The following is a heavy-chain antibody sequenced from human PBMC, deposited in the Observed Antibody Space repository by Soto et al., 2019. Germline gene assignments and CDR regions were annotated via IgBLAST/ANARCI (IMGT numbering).Heavy chain of an antibody. V-gene: IGHV3-23*01. CDR2: ISGSGGST. D-gene: IGHD3-3*01. J-gene: IGHJ4*02. Sequence: LRLSCAASGFTFSSYAMSWVRQAPGKGLEWVSAISGSGGSTYYADSVKGRFTISRDNSKNTLYLQMNSLRAEDTAVYYCAKSPLYYDFWSGYYTPGAYFDYWGQGTLVTVSS. CDR1: GFTFSSYA. CDR3: AKSPLYYDFWSGYYTPGAYFDY.